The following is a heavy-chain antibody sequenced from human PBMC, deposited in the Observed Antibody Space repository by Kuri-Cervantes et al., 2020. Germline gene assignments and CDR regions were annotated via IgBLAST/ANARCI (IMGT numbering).Heavy chain of an antibody. D-gene: IGHD1-26*01. J-gene: IGHJ4*02. CDR2: ISSSGSYI. Sequence: ETLSLTCVASGFTFSSYTMNWVRQAPGKGLEWVSSISSSGSYIFYADSVKGRFTISRDNARNSLYLQMNSLRAEDTAVYYCARVAGGATLNAAYWGQGTLVTVSS. CDR3: ARVAGGATLNAAY. CDR1: GFTFSSYT. V-gene: IGHV3-21*03.